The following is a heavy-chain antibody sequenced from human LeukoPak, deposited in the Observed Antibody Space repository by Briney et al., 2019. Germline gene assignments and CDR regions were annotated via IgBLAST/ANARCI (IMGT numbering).Heavy chain of an antibody. Sequence: SETLSLTCTVSGGSISSSSYYWGWIRQPPGKGLERIGSIYYSGSTYYNPSLKSRVTISVDTSKNQFSLKLSSVTAADTAVYYCARLRVVSPVAGTYFDYWGQGTLATVSS. J-gene: IGHJ4*02. CDR2: IYYSGST. V-gene: IGHV4-39*01. CDR1: GGSISSSSYY. CDR3: ARLRVVSPVAGTYFDY. D-gene: IGHD6-19*01.